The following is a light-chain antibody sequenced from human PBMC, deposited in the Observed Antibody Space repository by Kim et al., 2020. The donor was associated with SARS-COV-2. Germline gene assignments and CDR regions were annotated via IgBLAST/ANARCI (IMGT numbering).Light chain of an antibody. CDR1: SLRSYY. CDR2: GKH. V-gene: IGLV3-19*01. CDR3: KSRDSSGKVV. Sequence: SSELTQDPAVSVALGQTVRITCQGDSLRSYYASWYQQKPGQAPVLVIYGKHNRPSGIPDRFSGSSSGSTASLTITGAQAEDEADYYCKSRDSSGKVVFGGGTKLTVL. J-gene: IGLJ2*01.